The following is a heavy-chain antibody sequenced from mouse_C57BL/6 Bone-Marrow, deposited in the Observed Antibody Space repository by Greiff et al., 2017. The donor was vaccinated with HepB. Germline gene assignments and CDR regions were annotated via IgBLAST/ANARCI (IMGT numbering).Heavy chain of an antibody. CDR1: GYSITSDY. CDR3: ARYRGNYPYYYAMDY. Sequence: EVQLKESGPGLAKPSQPLSLTCSVTGYSITSDYWNWIRKFPGNKLEYMGYISYSGSTYYNPSLKSRISITRDTSKNQYYLQLNSVTTEDTATYYCARYRGNYPYYYAMDYWGQGTSVTVSS. J-gene: IGHJ4*01. CDR2: ISYSGST. V-gene: IGHV3-8*01. D-gene: IGHD2-1*01.